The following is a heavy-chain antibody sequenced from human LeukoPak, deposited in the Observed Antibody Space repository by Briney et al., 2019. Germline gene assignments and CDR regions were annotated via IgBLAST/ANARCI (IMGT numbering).Heavy chain of an antibody. CDR3: ARGGGSVFFDY. Sequence: ESGGSLRLSCAASGFTFSSYALTWVRQAPGKGLEWVSAISSSAASTFYPDSVKGRFTISRHNSKNTLYLQMNSLRAEDTAVYYCARGGGSVFFDYWGQGTLVTVSS. CDR2: ISSSAAST. J-gene: IGHJ4*02. V-gene: IGHV3-23*01. D-gene: IGHD2-15*01. CDR1: GFTFSSYA.